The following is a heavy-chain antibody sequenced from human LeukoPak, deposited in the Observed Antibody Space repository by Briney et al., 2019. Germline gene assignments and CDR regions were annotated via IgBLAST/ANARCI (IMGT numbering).Heavy chain of an antibody. J-gene: IGHJ4*02. CDR3: ATRSYGNFDY. V-gene: IGHV1-2*02. D-gene: IGHD5-18*01. Sequence: GASVKVSCTASGYTFTGYYMHWVRQAPGQGLEWMGWINPNSGGTNYAQKFQGRVTMTGDTSTSTAYMELSRLRSDDTAVYYCATRSYGNFDYWGQGTLVTVSS. CDR1: GYTFTGYY. CDR2: INPNSGGT.